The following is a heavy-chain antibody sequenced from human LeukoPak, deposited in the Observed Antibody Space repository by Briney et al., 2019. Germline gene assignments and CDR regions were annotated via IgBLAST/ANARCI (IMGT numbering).Heavy chain of an antibody. J-gene: IGHJ4*02. CDR2: ITSGGDYI. D-gene: IGHD3-9*01. Sequence: GGSLRLSCAASGFTFNTFNMDWVRQAPGKGLEWVSAITSGGDYIYYADSVKGRFTTSRDNAKNSLSLQLNSLRVEDTAVYYCARGHYDVLAASYKWTPDYWGQGTLVTVSS. V-gene: IGHV3-21*01. CDR1: GFTFNTFN. CDR3: ARGHYDVLAASYKWTPDY.